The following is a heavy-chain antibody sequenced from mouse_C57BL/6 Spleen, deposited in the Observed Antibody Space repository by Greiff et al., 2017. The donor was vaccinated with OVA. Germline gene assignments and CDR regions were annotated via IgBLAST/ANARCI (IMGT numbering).Heavy chain of an antibody. V-gene: IGHV1-15*01. D-gene: IGHD2-4*01. Sequence: QVQLQQSGAELVRPGASVTLSCKASGYTFTDYEMHWVKQTPVHGLEWIGAIDPETGGTAYNQKFKGKAILTADKSSSTAYMELRSLTSEDSAVYYGTREDMGDYDYYAMDYWGQGTSVTVSS. J-gene: IGHJ4*01. CDR2: IDPETGGT. CDR1: GYTFTDYE. CDR3: TREDMGDYDYYAMDY.